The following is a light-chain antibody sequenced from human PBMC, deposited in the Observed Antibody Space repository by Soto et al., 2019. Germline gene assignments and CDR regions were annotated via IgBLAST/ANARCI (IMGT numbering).Light chain of an antibody. CDR3: QQYGSSPLLT. Sequence: EIVLTQSPGTLSLSPGERATLSCRASQSLSSTKLAWYQQKPGQAPRLLIYGASSRATGIADRFSGSVSGTDFTLTISRLEPEDFAVYYCQQYGSSPLLTFGGGTKVDIK. CDR2: GAS. V-gene: IGKV3-20*01. J-gene: IGKJ4*01. CDR1: QSLSSTK.